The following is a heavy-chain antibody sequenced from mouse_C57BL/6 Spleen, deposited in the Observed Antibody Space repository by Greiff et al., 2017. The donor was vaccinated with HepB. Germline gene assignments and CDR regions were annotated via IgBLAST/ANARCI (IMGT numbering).Heavy chain of an antibody. J-gene: IGHJ3*01. CDR1: GFTFSSYA. CDR2: ISDGGSYT. Sequence: EVMLVESGGGLVKPGGSLKLSCAASGFTFSSYAMSWVRQTPEKRLEWVATISDGGSYTYYPDNVKGRFTISIDNAKNNLYLQMSHLKSEDTALYYCARESTAQAGGFAYWGQGTLVTVSA. D-gene: IGHD3-2*02. CDR3: ARESTAQAGGFAY. V-gene: IGHV5-4*01.